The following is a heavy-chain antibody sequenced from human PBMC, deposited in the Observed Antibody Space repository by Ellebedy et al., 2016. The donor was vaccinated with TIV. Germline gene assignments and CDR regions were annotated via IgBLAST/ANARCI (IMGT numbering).Heavy chain of an antibody. Sequence: SETLSLTCTVSGGSFSSSSSYWGWIRQPPGKGLEWIGSIYYSRGTYYNPSLKSRVTMSVDTSKNQFSLKLSSVTAADTAGYYCARDFGGWPFDSWGQGTLVTVSS. V-gene: IGHV4-39*07. CDR1: GGSFSSSSSY. CDR3: ARDFGGWPFDS. CDR2: IYYSRGT. D-gene: IGHD6-19*01. J-gene: IGHJ4*02.